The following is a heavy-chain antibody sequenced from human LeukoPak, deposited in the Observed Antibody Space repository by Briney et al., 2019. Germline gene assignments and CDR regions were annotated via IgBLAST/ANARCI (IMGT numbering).Heavy chain of an antibody. CDR2: ISAYNGNT. D-gene: IGHD4-17*01. Sequence: ASVKVSCKASGYTFSTYGISWVRQAPGQGLEWMGWISAYNGNTNYAQKFQGRVTMTTDTSTSTAYMELRSLRSDDTAVYYCARGVGEIDYFAYWGQGTLVTVSS. CDR1: GYTFSTYG. CDR3: ARGVGEIDYFAY. V-gene: IGHV1-18*01. J-gene: IGHJ4*02.